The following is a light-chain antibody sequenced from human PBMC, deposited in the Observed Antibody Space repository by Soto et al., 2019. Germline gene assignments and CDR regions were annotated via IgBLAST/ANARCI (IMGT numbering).Light chain of an antibody. CDR1: HSVDSSY. CDR3: QQYGRSPLT. V-gene: IGKV3-20*01. CDR2: DTS. J-gene: IGKJ4*01. Sequence: EVVLTQSPGALSLSPGERATLSCRASHSVDSSYFAWYQQRPGQAPRLLIYDTSSRATGIPDRFSGSGSGTYFTLTVSRLEPEDFAVYFCQQYGRSPLTFGGGTKVEIK.